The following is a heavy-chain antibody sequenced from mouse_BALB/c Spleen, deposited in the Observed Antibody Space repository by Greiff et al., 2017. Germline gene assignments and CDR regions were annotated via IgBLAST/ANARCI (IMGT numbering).Heavy chain of an antibody. CDR1: GFNIKDTY. V-gene: IGHV14-3*02. CDR2: IDPANGNT. CDR3: ARGYDYDSAY. D-gene: IGHD2-4*01. Sequence: EVKLMESGAELVKPGASVKLSCTASGFNIKDTYMHWVKQRPEQGLEWIGRIDPANGNTKYDPKFQGKATITADTSSNTAYLQLSSLTSEDTAVYYCARGYDYDSAYWGQGTLVTVSA. J-gene: IGHJ3*01.